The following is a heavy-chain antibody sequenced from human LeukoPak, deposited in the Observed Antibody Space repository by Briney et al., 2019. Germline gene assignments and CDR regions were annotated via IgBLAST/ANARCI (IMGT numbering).Heavy chain of an antibody. D-gene: IGHD1-14*01. CDR3: AKPSGSAIDY. J-gene: IGHJ4*02. CDR1: GFTFSIHT. Sequence: GGSLRLSCVASGFTFSIHTMTWVRQAPGKGLEWVSSITSSGDHIYADFVKGRFIISRDNAKNSVFLQMNSLRAEDTAVYYCAKPSGSAIDYWGQGTLVTVSS. V-gene: IGHV3-21*01. CDR2: ITSSGDHI.